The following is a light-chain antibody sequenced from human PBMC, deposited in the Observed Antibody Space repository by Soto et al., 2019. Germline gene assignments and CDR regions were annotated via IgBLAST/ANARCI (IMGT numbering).Light chain of an antibody. V-gene: IGLV8-61*01. J-gene: IGLJ3*02. CDR1: SGSVSTSYY. CDR3: VLYMGSGISV. Sequence: QTVVTQEPSFSVSPGRTVTLTCGLSSGSVSTSYYPSWYQQTPGQPPRTLIYSTNTRSSGVPDRFSGFILGNKAALTISGAQADDESDYYCVLYMGSGISVFGGGTKLTVL. CDR2: STN.